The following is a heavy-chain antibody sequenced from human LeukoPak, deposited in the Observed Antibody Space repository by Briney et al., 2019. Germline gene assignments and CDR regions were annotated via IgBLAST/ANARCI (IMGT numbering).Heavy chain of an antibody. D-gene: IGHD5-24*01. CDR3: ARINSRWPDP. CDR1: GXSFTRYC. CDR2: IYPGDSDT. V-gene: IGHV5-51*01. J-gene: IGHJ5*02. Sequence: GESLKISFQGSGXSFTRYCIGWVRQMPGKGLEWMGFIYPGDSDTRYIPSFRGQVTISADNSISTAYLQWSSLKASDTAMYYCARINSRWPDPWGQGTLVTVSS.